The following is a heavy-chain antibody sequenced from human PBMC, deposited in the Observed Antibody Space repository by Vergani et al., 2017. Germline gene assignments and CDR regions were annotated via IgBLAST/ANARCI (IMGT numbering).Heavy chain of an antibody. Sequence: VQLLESGGGLVQPGRSLRLSCAASGFTFSSYGMHWVRQAPGKGLEWVAVIWYDGSNKYYADSVKGRFTISRDNSKNTLYLQMNSLRAEDTAVYYCARRPSYSSSWYGNFDYWGQGTLVTVSS. CDR3: ARRPSYSSSWYGNFDY. D-gene: IGHD6-13*01. V-gene: IGHV3-33*01. CDR2: IWYDGSNK. CDR1: GFTFSSYG. J-gene: IGHJ4*02.